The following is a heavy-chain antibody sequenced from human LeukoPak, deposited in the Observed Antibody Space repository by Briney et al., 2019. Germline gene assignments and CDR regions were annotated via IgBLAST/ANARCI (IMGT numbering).Heavy chain of an antibody. D-gene: IGHD1-26*01. V-gene: IGHV4-39*01. CDR1: GASISGGTYY. CDR3: ARRGGSGRAFDY. CDR2: IYYTGST. Sequence: SETLSLTCSVSGASISGGTYYWGWIRQPPGKGLEWIGSIYYTGSTYDNPSLKSRVTISVGTSKNQFSLKLSSVTAADTAVYYCARRGGSGRAFDYWGQGTLVTVSS. J-gene: IGHJ4*02.